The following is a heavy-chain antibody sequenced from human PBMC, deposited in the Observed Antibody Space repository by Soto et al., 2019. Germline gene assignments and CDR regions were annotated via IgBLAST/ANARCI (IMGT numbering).Heavy chain of an antibody. CDR3: ARDAYYDSSGYFSY. CDR2: IYYSGST. V-gene: IGHV4-59*01. J-gene: IGHJ4*02. D-gene: IGHD3-22*01. CDR1: GGSISSYY. Sequence: PSETLSLTCTVSGGSISSYYWSWIRQPPGKGLEWIGYIYYSGSTNYNPSLKSRVTISVDTSKNQFSLKLSSVTAADTAVYYCARDAYYDSSGYFSYWGQGTLVTV.